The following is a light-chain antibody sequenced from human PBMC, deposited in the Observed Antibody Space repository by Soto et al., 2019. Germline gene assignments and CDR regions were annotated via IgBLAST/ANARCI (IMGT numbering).Light chain of an antibody. CDR3: QQYNNWVFT. CDR2: GAS. V-gene: IGKV3-15*01. CDR1: QSVSNN. J-gene: IGKJ3*01. Sequence: EIVMTQSPATLSVSPGERATLSCRASQSVSNNLAWYQQKPGQAPRLLIYGASTRATGIPARFSGSGSGTEFTLTISSLQSEDFAAYYCQQYNNWVFTFGPGTKVDIK.